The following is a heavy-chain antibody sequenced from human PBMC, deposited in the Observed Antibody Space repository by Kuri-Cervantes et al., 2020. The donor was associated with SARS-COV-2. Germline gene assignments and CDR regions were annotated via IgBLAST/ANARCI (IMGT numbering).Heavy chain of an antibody. D-gene: IGHD2-2*01. CDR3: ARLGRYCSSTSCYPNWFDP. V-gene: IGHV4-59*01. Sequence: GSLRLSCTVSGYSISSYYWSWIRQPPGKGLEWIGYIYYSGSTNYNPSLKSRVTISVDTSKNQFSLKLSSVTAADTAVYYCARLGRYCSSTSCYPNWFDPWGQGTLVTVSS. CDR2: IYYSGST. J-gene: IGHJ5*02. CDR1: GYSISSYY.